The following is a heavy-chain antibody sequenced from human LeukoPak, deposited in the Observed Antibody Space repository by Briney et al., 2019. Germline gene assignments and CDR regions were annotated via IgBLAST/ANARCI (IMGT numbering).Heavy chain of an antibody. CDR3: ARGTTIFGVVIFGWFDP. D-gene: IGHD3-3*01. Sequence: GASVKVSCKASGYTFTGYYMHWVRQAPGQGLEWMGWINPNSGGTNYAQKFQGRVTMTRDTSISTAYMELSRLRSDDAAVYYCARGTTIFGVVIFGWFDPWGQGTLVTVSS. V-gene: IGHV1-2*02. CDR1: GYTFTGYY. J-gene: IGHJ5*02. CDR2: INPNSGGT.